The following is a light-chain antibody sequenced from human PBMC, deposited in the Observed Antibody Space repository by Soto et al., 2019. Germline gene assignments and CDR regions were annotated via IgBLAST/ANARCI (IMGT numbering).Light chain of an antibody. CDR1: QSVSNDY. J-gene: IGKJ4*01. CDR2: GAS. V-gene: IGKV3-20*01. Sequence: ELVLTQSPGTLSLSPGERATLFCRSSQSVSNDYVAWVQQKPGQAPRPLIYGASSRASGIPDRFSGSGSGADFTLSITRLEPEDFALYYCQQYGSTPLTFGGGTKVDIK. CDR3: QQYGSTPLT.